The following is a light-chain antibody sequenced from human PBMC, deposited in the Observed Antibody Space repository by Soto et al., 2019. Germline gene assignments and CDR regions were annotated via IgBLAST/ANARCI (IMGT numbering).Light chain of an antibody. J-gene: IGKJ1*01. Sequence: NVLTQSPGTLSLSPGDRATLSCRASQSFSSSFLGWYQQKPGQAPRLLIYGASRRASGIPDRFSGSGSGTDFTLTISRLEPEDFAVYYCQQYETTPWTFGQGTKVEIK. CDR2: GAS. CDR3: QQYETTPWT. V-gene: IGKV3-20*01. CDR1: QSFSSSF.